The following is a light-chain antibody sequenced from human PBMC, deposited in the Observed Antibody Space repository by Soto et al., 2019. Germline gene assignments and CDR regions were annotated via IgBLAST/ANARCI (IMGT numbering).Light chain of an antibody. CDR3: QQTYSALWT. CDR1: HTITTY. J-gene: IGKJ1*01. CDR2: AAS. V-gene: IGKV1-39*01. Sequence: DIQMTQSPSSLSASVGDRVTISCRATHTITTYLNWYQQKPGKAPKLLIYAASCLHSGVPSRFSGSGSGTDFTLTISNLQPEDFAAYYCQQTYSALWTCGQGTKLEIK.